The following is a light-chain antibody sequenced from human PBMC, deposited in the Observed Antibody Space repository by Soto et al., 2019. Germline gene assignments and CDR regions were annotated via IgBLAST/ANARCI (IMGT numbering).Light chain of an antibody. CDR2: DAS. V-gene: IGKV3-11*01. CDR3: QQLNNWPLT. CDR1: QSVRSD. Sequence: EVVLTQSPATRSLSPGERATLSCRASQSVRSDLAWYQQKPGQAPRLLIYDASRRATGIPARFSGSGSGTDCTLTISSLEPEDVAVYYCQQLNNWPLTLCGGTKVDIK. J-gene: IGKJ4*01.